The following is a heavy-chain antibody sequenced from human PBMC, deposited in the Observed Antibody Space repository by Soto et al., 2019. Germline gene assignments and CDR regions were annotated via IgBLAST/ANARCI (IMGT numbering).Heavy chain of an antibody. CDR2: ISHAGSNN. J-gene: IGHJ4*02. CDR3: ANWADYYGSGSYPG. Sequence: QVQLVESGGGVVQPGRSLRLSCAASGFTFSSYGMYWVRQAPVKGLEWVAVISHAGSNNYYADSVKGRFTISRDNSKNMVYLQMNSLRPEDTAVYYCANWADYYGSGSYPGWGQGTLVTVSS. D-gene: IGHD3-10*01. CDR1: GFTFSSYG. V-gene: IGHV3-30*18.